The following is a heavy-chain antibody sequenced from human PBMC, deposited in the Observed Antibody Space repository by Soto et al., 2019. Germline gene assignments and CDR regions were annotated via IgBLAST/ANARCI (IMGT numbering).Heavy chain of an antibody. Sequence: GGSLRLSCAASGFTFSSYVMHWVRQAPGKGLEWVAVISYDGSNKYYADSVKGRFTISRDNSKNTLYLQMNSLRAEDTAVYYCAKLTIFGVTDSPFDYWGQGTLVTVSS. V-gene: IGHV3-30*18. CDR3: AKLTIFGVTDSPFDY. CDR2: ISYDGSNK. D-gene: IGHD3-3*01. J-gene: IGHJ4*02. CDR1: GFTFSSYV.